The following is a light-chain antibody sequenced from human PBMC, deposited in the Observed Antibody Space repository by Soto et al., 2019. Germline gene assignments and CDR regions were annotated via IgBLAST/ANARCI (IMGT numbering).Light chain of an antibody. J-gene: IGLJ1*01. CDR2: DVS. CDR3: SSYTSSSTLDV. V-gene: IGLV2-14*01. CDR1: SSDVGGYNY. Sequence: SVLTQPAYVSRSPGESITISCNGTSSDVGGYNYVSWYQQHPGKAPKLMIYDVSNRPSGVSDRFSGSKSGNTASLTISGLQAEDEADYYCSSYTSSSTLDVFGTGTKVTVL.